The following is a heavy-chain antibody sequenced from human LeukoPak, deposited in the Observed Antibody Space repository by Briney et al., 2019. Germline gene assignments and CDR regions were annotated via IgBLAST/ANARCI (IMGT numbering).Heavy chain of an antibody. CDR2: IKSKTDGGTT. D-gene: IGHD3-10*01. J-gene: IGHJ6*02. CDR3: TTVGEVRGVIPKYYYYYGMDV. V-gene: IGHV3-15*01. Sequence: GGSLRLSCAASGFTFSNAWMSWVRQAPGKGLEWVGRIKSKTDGGTTDYAAPVKGRFTISRDDSKNTLYLQMNSLKTEDTAVYYCTTVGEVRGVIPKYYYYYGMDVWGQGTTVTVSS. CDR1: GFTFSNAW.